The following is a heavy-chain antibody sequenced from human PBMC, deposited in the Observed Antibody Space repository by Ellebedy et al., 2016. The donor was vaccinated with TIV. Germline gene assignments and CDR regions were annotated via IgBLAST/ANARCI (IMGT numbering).Heavy chain of an antibody. CDR2: INHSGST. V-gene: IGHV4-34*01. CDR3: AREDENTAMALDY. D-gene: IGHD5-18*01. CDR1: GGSFSGYY. Sequence: MPSETLSLTCAVYGGSFSGYYWSWIRQPPGKGLEWIGEINHSGSTNYNPSPKSRVTIPVDKSKNQFSLKVSAVTAADTAVYFCAREDENTAMALDYWGQGTLVSVSS. J-gene: IGHJ4*02.